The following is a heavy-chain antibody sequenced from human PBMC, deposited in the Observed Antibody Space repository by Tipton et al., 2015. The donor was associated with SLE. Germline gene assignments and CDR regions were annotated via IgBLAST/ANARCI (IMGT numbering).Heavy chain of an antibody. Sequence: TLSLTCTVSGGSISSSSYYWGWIRQPPGKGLEWIGSIYYSGSTYYNPSLKSRVTISVDTSKNQFSMKLSSETAADTAVYYCARTKLRYFDWPYNWFDPWGQGTLVTVSS. D-gene: IGHD3-9*01. J-gene: IGHJ5*02. V-gene: IGHV4-39*07. CDR3: ARTKLRYFDWPYNWFDP. CDR1: GGSISSSSYY. CDR2: IYYSGST.